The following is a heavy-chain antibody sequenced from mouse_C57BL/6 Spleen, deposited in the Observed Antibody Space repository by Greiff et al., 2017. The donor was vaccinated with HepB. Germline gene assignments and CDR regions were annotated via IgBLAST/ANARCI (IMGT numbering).Heavy chain of an antibody. CDR1: GFTFSDYG. Sequence: EVMLVESGGGLVKPGGSLKLSCAASGFTFSDYGMHWVRQAPEKGLEWVAYISSGSSTIYYADTVKGRFTISRDNAKNTLFLQMTSLRSEDTAMYYCAESYYGSSYNAMDYWGQGTSVTVSS. D-gene: IGHD1-1*01. CDR2: ISSGSSTI. CDR3: AESYYGSSYNAMDY. J-gene: IGHJ4*01. V-gene: IGHV5-17*01.